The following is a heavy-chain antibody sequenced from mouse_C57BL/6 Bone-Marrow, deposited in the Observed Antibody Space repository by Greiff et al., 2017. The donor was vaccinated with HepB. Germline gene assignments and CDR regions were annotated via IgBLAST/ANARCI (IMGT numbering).Heavy chain of an antibody. Sequence: EVHLVESEGGLVQPGSSMKLSCTASGFTFSDYYMAWVRQVPEKGLEWVANINYDGSSTYYLDSLKSRFIISRDNAKNILYLKMSSLKSEDTATYYCARGDYGSSYPYFDYWGQGTTLTVSS. CDR3: ARGDYGSSYPYFDY. J-gene: IGHJ2*01. CDR2: INYDGSST. CDR1: GFTFSDYY. V-gene: IGHV5-16*01. D-gene: IGHD1-1*01.